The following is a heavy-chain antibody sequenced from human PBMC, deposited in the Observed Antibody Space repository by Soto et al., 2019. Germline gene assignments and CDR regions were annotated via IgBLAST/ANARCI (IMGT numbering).Heavy chain of an antibody. CDR1: GFTFSSYA. D-gene: IGHD6-13*01. CDR2: ISASGST. J-gene: IGHJ4*02. V-gene: IGHV3-23*01. Sequence: EVQLLESGGGLVQPGGSLRLSCTASGFTFSSYAMSWVRQAPGKGLEWVSAISASGSTYYADSVKGRFTISRDNSKNTLYLQMDSLGAEDTAVYYCAKRVMYSSSWFYFEYWGQGTLVTVSS. CDR3: AKRVMYSSSWFYFEY.